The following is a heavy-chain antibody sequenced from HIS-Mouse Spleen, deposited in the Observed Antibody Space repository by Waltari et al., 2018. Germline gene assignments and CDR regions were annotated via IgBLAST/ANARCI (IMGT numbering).Heavy chain of an antibody. Sequence: QVQLVQSGAEVKKPGASVKVSCKAPGYTFTGYYMHWVRQAPGQGLEWMGWINPNSGGTNYAQKFQGRVTMTRDTSISTAYMELSRLRSDDTAVYYCARVGYSGSYYYGMDVWGQGTTVTVSS. J-gene: IGHJ6*02. CDR3: ARVGYSGSYYYGMDV. V-gene: IGHV1-2*02. CDR1: GYTFTGYY. D-gene: IGHD1-26*01. CDR2: INPNSGGT.